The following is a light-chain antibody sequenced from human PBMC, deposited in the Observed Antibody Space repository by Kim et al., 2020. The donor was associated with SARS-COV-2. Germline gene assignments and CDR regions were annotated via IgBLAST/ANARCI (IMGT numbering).Light chain of an antibody. J-gene: IGLJ2*01. V-gene: IGLV1-47*01. CDR3: AAWDDSLSGPV. Sequence: LPQPPSASGTPGQRVTISCSGSSSNIGSNYVYWYQQLPGTAPKLLIYRNNQRPSGVPDRFSGSKSGTSASLAISGLRSEDEADYYCAAWDDSLSGPVFGGGTQLTVL. CDR1: SSNIGSNY. CDR2: RNN.